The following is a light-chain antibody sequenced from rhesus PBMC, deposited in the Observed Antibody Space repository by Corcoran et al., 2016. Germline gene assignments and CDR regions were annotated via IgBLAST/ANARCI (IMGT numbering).Light chain of an antibody. CDR2: SAD. Sequence: EIVMTQSPATLSLSPGETATLSCRASESVGSYLAWSQQKHGQARQPFVHSADFRATGLPDRFSGSGSRTEFPLTISSLEPEDVGVYHCQQYNDLLTFGPGTKLDIK. CDR1: ESVGSY. CDR3: QQYNDLLT. J-gene: IGKJ3*01. V-gene: IGKV3-40*03.